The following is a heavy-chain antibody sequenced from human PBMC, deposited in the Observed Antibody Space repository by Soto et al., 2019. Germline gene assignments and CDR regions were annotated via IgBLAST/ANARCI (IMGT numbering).Heavy chain of an antibody. D-gene: IGHD5-18*01. V-gene: IGHV3-9*01. J-gene: IGHJ3*02. CDR1: GFTFVDYA. CDR3: ATWSRHTAMVNDAFDI. CDR2: ISWNSGSI. Sequence: GVSLRLACASSGFTFVDYAMHWVRQAPGKGLEWVSGISWNSGSIGYADSVKGRFTISRDNAKNSLYLQMNSLRAEDTAWYYCATWSRHTAMVNDAFDIWGQGTMVTVSS.